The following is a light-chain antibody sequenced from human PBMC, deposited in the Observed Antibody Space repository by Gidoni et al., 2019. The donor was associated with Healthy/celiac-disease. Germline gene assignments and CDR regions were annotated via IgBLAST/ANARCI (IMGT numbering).Light chain of an antibody. CDR2: WAS. Sequence: DIVMTQSPDSPAVSLGERATINCNSSQSVLYSSNNKNYLAWYQQKPGQPPKLLIYWASTRESGVPDRFSGSGSGTDFTLTISSLQAEDVAVYYCQQYYSTPRTFXQXTKVXIK. V-gene: IGKV4-1*01. J-gene: IGKJ1*01. CDR1: QSVLYSSNNKNY. CDR3: QQYYSTPRT.